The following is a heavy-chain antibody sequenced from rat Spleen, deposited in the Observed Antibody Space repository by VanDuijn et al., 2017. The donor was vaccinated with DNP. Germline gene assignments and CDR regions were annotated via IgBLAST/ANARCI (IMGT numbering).Heavy chain of an antibody. V-gene: IGHV5-25*01. CDR3: SSSPHNRPAAPFDY. D-gene: IGHD1-2*01. CDR1: GFTFRNYY. CDR2: ISTGGGNT. J-gene: IGHJ2*01. Sequence: EVQLVESGGGLVQPGRSLKLSCVVSGFTFRNYYMAWVRQTPTKGLEWVASISTGGGNTYYRDYVKGRLTISRDNATSTLDLQVNSLRSEDTATYYWSSSPHNRPAAPFDYWGPGVMVTVSS.